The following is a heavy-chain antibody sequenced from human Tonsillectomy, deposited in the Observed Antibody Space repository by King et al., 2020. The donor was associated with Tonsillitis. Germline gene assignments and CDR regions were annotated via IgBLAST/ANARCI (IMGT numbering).Heavy chain of an antibody. Sequence: VQLVESGGGMVQPGSSLRLCCPSSGFTCEDNAMHGGRQAPVKGLGWVSVISWISGRVGCSYSVKGRFTISRDNAKNSLYLKMNSLRAEDTALYYCAIRSGDPPAGGMDVWGPGTTVTVSS. CDR2: ISWISGRV. CDR3: AIRSGDPPAGGMDV. J-gene: IGHJ6*02. V-gene: IGHV3-9*01. D-gene: IGHD3-10*01. CDR1: GFTCEDNA.